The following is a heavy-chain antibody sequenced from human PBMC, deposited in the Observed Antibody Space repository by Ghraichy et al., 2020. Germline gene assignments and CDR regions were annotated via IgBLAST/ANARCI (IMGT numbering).Heavy chain of an antibody. J-gene: IGHJ6*02. CDR2: FSYDGRGR. CDR3: ARELAPTATYYYAMDV. V-gene: IGHV3-30*04. D-gene: IGHD2-2*01. Sequence: SCAASGFAFSNYAMHWVRQAPGKGLEWVAVFSYDGRGRFYADSVKGRFTISRDNSRNTLYLQMNSLRVDDTAVYYCARELAPTATYYYAMDVWGQGTTVTVSS. CDR1: GFAFSNYA.